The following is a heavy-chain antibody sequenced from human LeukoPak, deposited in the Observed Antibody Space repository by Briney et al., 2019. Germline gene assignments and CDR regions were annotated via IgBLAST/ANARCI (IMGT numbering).Heavy chain of an antibody. Sequence: TGGSLRLSCAASGFTFSSYWMSWVRQAPGKGPEWVANIKQDGSEKYYVDSVKGRFSISRGNSKNSLYLQMNSLGAEDTAVYYCTREPQGGGKSGLDYWGQGTLVTVSS. V-gene: IGHV3-7*01. D-gene: IGHD4-23*01. CDR1: GFTFSSYW. CDR2: IKQDGSEK. CDR3: TREPQGGGKSGLDY. J-gene: IGHJ4*02.